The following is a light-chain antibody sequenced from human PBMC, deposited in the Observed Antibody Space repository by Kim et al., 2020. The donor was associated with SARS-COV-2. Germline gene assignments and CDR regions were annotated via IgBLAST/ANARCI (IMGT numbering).Light chain of an antibody. V-gene: IGLV3-19*01. J-gene: IGLJ2*01. CDR2: GKN. Sequence: SSELTQDPAVSVALGQTVRITCQGDSLRSYYASWYQQKPGQAPVLVIYGKNNRPSGIPDRFSCSSSGNTASLTIPGAQAEDEADYYCNSRASSGNHYVVF. CDR3: NSRASSGNHYVV. CDR1: SLRSYY.